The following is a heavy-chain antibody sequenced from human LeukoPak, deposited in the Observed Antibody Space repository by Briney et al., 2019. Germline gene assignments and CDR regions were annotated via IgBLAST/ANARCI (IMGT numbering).Heavy chain of an antibody. D-gene: IGHD3-10*01. CDR3: AKDHRHFREVYYVDY. J-gene: IGHJ4*02. V-gene: IGHV3-30*02. CDR2: IRYDGSNK. Sequence: GGSLRLSCAASGFNFSTYGMHWVRQAPGKGLEWVAFIRYDGSNKYYADSVKARFTISRDNSNNTLFLQMNRLKSEDTALYYCAKDHRHFREVYYVDYWGQGTLATASS. CDR1: GFNFSTYG.